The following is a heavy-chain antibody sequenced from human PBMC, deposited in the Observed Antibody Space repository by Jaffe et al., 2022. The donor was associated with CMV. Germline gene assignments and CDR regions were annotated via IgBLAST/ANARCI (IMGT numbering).Heavy chain of an antibody. J-gene: IGHJ3*02. D-gene: IGHD3-9*01. CDR1: GGSISSSSYY. CDR2: IYYSGST. Sequence: QLQLQESGPGLVKPSETLSLTCTVSGGSISSSSYYWGWIRQPPGKGLEWIGSIYYSGSTYYNPSLKSRVTISVDTSKNQFSLKLSSVTAADTAVYYCARRNNDILTGYSPAAFDIWGQGTMVTVSS. CDR3: ARRNNDILTGYSPAAFDI. V-gene: IGHV4-39*01.